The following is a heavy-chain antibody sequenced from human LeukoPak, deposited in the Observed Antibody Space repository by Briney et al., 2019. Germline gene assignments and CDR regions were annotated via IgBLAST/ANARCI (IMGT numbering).Heavy chain of an antibody. D-gene: IGHD1-1*01. CDR3: AREGQQLKHFDY. V-gene: IGHV1-46*01. CDR1: GNTFIGYW. Sequence: GASVKASCKASGNTFIGYWIHWVRQAPGQGLEWMGAINPRGDATIGAQKFQGRVTTTRDTSTGTVYIELSSLRSEDTAVYYCAREGQQLKHFDYWGQGTLVTVSS. J-gene: IGHJ4*02. CDR2: INPRGDAT.